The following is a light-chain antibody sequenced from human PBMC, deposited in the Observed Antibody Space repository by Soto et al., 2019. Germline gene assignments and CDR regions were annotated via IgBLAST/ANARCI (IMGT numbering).Light chain of an antibody. V-gene: IGKV1-17*01. CDR3: QQLNSYPIT. CDR2: AAS. CDR1: QGIRND. J-gene: IGKJ5*01. Sequence: IQMTQSPSSLSASGGDRVTITCRASQGIRNDLGWYQQRQGKAPKLVIYAASTLQSGVPSRFSGSGSGTDLTITISSLQPEDFDTYFCQQLNSYPITFGQGTRLEI.